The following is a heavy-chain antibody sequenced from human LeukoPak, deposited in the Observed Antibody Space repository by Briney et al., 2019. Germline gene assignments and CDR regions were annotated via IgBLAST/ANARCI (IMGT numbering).Heavy chain of an antibody. CDR1: GFTFISHA. CDR2: IRGRGGRT. V-gene: IGHV3-23*01. D-gene: IGHD3-10*01. J-gene: IGHJ4*02. CDR3: ASRERPSWCGELPTPYYFDY. Sequence: GGSLRLSCAASGFTFISHALSWVGQAPGTGLEWVSAIRGRGGRTYYADYVKGRFTISRDNSKTTLYLQMNSLRAEDTAVYSCASRERPSWCGELPTPYYFDYWGQGTLGTVSS.